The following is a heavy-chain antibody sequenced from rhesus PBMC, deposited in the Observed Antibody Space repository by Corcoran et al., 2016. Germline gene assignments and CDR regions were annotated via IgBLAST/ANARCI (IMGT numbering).Heavy chain of an antibody. D-gene: IGHD3-9*01. CDR3: ARIVGPNSGYRGYYVDF. CDR2: IYWNDAK. Sequence: QVTLQESGPALVKPTQTLTLTCTFSGSSITTTGTGSGWIRQTPGKAAEWLASIYWNDAKYYRTSLKSRLTISMDTFKKQVLLTMTNMDPVDTATYYCARIVGPNSGYRGYYVDFWGQGVRVTVSS. V-gene: IGHV2-95*01. J-gene: IGHJ4*01. CDR1: GSSITTTGTG.